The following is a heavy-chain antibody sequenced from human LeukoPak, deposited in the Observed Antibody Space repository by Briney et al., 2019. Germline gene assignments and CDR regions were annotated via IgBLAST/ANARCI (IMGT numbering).Heavy chain of an antibody. Sequence: SETLSVTCTVSGGSIGTYYWSWVRQSRGTGLEWIGYIYVTGTRYNPYLQSRVTISVDRSRNQFFLKMTSVTAADTAVYYCARHIGGGIEDMDVWGRGTKVTVSS. CDR3: ARHIGGGIEDMDV. J-gene: IGHJ6*03. CDR1: GGSIGTYY. D-gene: IGHD3-16*02. V-gene: IGHV4-59*08. CDR2: IYVTGT.